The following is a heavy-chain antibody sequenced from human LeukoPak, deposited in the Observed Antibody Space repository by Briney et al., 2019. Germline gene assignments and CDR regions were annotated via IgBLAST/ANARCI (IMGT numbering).Heavy chain of an antibody. CDR2: INHSGST. CDR1: GGSFSGYY. CDR3: ARALRPGWLDSSGWYLDNWFDP. D-gene: IGHD6-19*01. J-gene: IGHJ5*02. V-gene: IGHV4-34*01. Sequence: PSETLSLTCAVYGGSFSGYYWSWIRQPPGKGLEWIGEINHSGSTNYNPSLKSRVTISVDTSKNQFSLKLSSVTAADTAVYYCARALRPGWLDSSGWYLDNWFDPWGQGTLVTVSS.